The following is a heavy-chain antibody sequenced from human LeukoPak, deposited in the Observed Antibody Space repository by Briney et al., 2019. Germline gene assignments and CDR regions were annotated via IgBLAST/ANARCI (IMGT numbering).Heavy chain of an antibody. V-gene: IGHV1-2*02. D-gene: IGHD3-10*01. CDR3: ASPLSMVRGVTVYQL. CDR2: INPNSGGT. Sequence: ASVKVSCKASGYTFIGYYMHWVRQAPGQGLEWMGWINPNSGGTNYAQKFQGRVTMTRDTSISTAYMELSRLRSDDTAVYYCASPLSMVRGVTVYQLWGQGTLVTVSS. J-gene: IGHJ4*02. CDR1: GYTFIGYY.